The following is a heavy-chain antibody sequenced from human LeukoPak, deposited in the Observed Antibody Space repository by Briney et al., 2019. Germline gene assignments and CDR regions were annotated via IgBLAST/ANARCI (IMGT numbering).Heavy chain of an antibody. CDR3: AKGGLEWLSYAFDI. CDR2: ISWNSGSI. V-gene: IGHV3-9*01. Sequence: PGGSLRLSCAASGFTFDDYAMHWVRQAPGKGLEWVSGISWNSGSIGYADSVKGRFTISRDNAKNSLYLQMNSLRAEDTALYYCAKGGLEWLSYAFDIWGQGTMVTVSS. D-gene: IGHD3-3*01. J-gene: IGHJ3*02. CDR1: GFTFDDYA.